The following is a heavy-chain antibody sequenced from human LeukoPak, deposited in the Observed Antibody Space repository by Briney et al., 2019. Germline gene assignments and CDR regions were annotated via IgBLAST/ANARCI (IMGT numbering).Heavy chain of an antibody. J-gene: IGHJ3*02. CDR3: ARQGSWLGQAFDI. V-gene: IGHV4-39*01. Sequence: PSETLSLTCTVSGGSISSSSCYWGWIRQPPGKRLEWIGSIYYSGSTYYNPSLKSRVTISVDTSKNQFSLKLSSVTAADTAVYYCARQGSWLGQAFDIWGQGTMVTVSS. CDR1: GGSISSSSCY. CDR2: IYYSGST. D-gene: IGHD6-13*01.